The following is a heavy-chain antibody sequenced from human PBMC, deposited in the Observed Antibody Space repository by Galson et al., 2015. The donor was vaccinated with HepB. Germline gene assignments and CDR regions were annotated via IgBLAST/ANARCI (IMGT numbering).Heavy chain of an antibody. CDR1: GFTFPNYA. CDR3: SRDDYGGNPGSGFDI. CDR2: ISNDGSNK. Sequence: SLRLSCAASGFTFPNYAMHWVRQAPGKGLEWVAVISNDGSNKYYSDSVKGRFTISRDNSKNTLYLQMNSLRAEDTAVYYCSRDDYGGNPGSGFDIWGQGAMVTVSS. V-gene: IGHV3-30*04. D-gene: IGHD4-23*01. J-gene: IGHJ3*02.